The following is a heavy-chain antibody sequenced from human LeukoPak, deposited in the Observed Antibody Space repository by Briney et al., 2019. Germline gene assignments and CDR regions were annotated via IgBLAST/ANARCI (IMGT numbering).Heavy chain of an antibody. V-gene: IGHV3-23*01. CDR2: ISGSGDST. D-gene: IGHD2/OR15-2a*01. Sequence: SGGSLRLSCAASGFTFRTYAMSWVRQAPGKGLEWVSGISGSGDSTKYADSVKGRFTISRDNSKNTLYLEMNSLRAEDTAVYYCAKGRLIIIVDAFDIWGQGTMVTVSS. CDR1: GFTFRTYA. CDR3: AKGRLIIIVDAFDI. J-gene: IGHJ3*02.